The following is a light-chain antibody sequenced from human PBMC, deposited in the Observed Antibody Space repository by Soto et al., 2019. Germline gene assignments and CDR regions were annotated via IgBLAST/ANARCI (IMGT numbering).Light chain of an antibody. Sequence: DIQMTQSPSILSASVGDRVTITCRASQSISSWLAWYQQKPGKAPNLLIHKASHLESGVPSRFSGCGSGTEFTLTISSLQPGDFATYYCQHYNTYPWTFGQGTKVEIK. V-gene: IGKV1-5*03. CDR1: QSISSW. CDR2: KAS. J-gene: IGKJ1*01. CDR3: QHYNTYPWT.